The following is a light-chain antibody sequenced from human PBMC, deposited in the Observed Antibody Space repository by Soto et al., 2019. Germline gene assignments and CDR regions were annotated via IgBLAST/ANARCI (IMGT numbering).Light chain of an antibody. J-gene: IGLJ3*02. CDR3: AAWDDSLSGWV. CDR1: SSNIGSNT. V-gene: IGLV1-44*01. Sequence: QSVLTQPPSASGTPGQRVTISCSGSSSNIGSNTVNWFQQLPGTAPKLLMYSTNQRPSGVPDRFSGSKSGTSASLAIRGLQSEDAADYYCAAWDDSLSGWVFGGGTKVTVL. CDR2: STN.